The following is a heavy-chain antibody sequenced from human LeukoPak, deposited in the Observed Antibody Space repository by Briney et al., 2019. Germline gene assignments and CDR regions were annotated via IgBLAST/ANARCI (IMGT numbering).Heavy chain of an antibody. CDR3: TRDSGTYNWLDP. D-gene: IGHD1-26*01. CDR1: GFTFSGSA. J-gene: IGHJ5*02. CDR2: IDKKDNFYAT. Sequence: GGSLSLSCAASGFTFSGSAIHWVRQSSGKGLEWVGHIDKKDNFYATTSAASVTGRFTISRDDSKNTAYLQMNSLKTEDTALYYCTRDSGTYNWLDPWGQGTLVTVSS. V-gene: IGHV3-73*01.